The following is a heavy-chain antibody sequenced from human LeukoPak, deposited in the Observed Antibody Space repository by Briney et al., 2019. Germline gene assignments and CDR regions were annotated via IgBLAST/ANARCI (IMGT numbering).Heavy chain of an antibody. CDR2: INPNSSST. V-gene: IGHV1-46*01. Sequence: AASVKVSCKTSGYTFTNYYLHWVRQAPGQGLEWMGIINPNSSSTTYSQKFQGRVTMTRDTSTSTVYMELSSLRSEDTAVYYCARMAAAGTWYFDLWGRGTLVTVSS. J-gene: IGHJ2*01. CDR1: GYTFTNYY. D-gene: IGHD6-13*01. CDR3: ARMAAAGTWYFDL.